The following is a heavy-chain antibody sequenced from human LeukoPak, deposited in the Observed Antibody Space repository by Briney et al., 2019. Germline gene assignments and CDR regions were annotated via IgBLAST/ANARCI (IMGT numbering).Heavy chain of an antibody. CDR1: GYTFTSYD. CDR2: MNPNSGNT. V-gene: IGHV1-8*01. CDR3: ARGIITMVRGVITYWFDP. Sequence: ASVKVSCKASGYTFTSYDINWVRQATGQGLEWMGWMNPNSGNTGYAQKFQGRVTMTRNTSISTAYMELSSLRSEDTAVYYCARGIITMVRGVITYWFDPWGQGTLVTVSS. J-gene: IGHJ5*02. D-gene: IGHD3-10*01.